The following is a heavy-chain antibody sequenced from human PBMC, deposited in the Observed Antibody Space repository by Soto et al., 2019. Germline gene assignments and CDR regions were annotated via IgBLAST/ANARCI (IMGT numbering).Heavy chain of an antibody. V-gene: IGHV1-18*01. CDR1: GYTFTTYG. CDR3: ARDKGSKAWYYFFDF. Sequence: ASVKVFCKASGYTFTTYGIAWVRQAPGQGLEWLGWISAYNGNTNYAQKFQGRVTMTTETSTNTAYMEVRSLRSDDTAVYYCARDKGSKAWYYFFDFWGQGTLVTVSS. D-gene: IGHD1-26*01. CDR2: ISAYNGNT. J-gene: IGHJ4*01.